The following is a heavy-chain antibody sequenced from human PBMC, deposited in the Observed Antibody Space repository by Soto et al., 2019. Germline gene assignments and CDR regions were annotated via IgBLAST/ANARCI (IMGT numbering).Heavy chain of an antibody. CDR2: INPNSGGT. CDR1: GYTFTGYY. J-gene: IGHJ5*02. Sequence: QVQLVQYGAEVKKPGVSLKVSCKASGYTFTGYYMHWVRQAPGQGIEWMGWINPNSGGTNYAQKFQGRVTMTRDTSFSTADMELSRLRSDDTAVYYCARDLGRVVVAATVDEDWFDPWGQGTLVTVSS. V-gene: IGHV1-2*02. CDR3: ARDLGRVVVAATVDEDWFDP. D-gene: IGHD2-15*01.